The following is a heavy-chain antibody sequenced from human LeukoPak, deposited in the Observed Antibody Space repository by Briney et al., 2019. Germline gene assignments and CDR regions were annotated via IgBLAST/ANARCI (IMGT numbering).Heavy chain of an antibody. CDR2: ISYSGYT. CDR3: ARVPYGSGENWFDL. J-gene: IGHJ5*02. CDR1: GGSIISYY. D-gene: IGHD3-10*01. V-gene: IGHV4-59*01. Sequence: PSGTLSLTCTISGGSIISYYWTWIRQPPEKGLERIGYISYSGYTDYNPSLKSRVTISVDTSKNQFSLKLSSVTAADTAIYYCARVPYGSGENWFDLWGQGTLVTVSS.